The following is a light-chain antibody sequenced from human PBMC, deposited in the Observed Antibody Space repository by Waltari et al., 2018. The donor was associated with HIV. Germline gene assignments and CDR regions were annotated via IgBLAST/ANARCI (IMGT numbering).Light chain of an antibody. V-gene: IGLV1-47*01. Sequence: QSVLTQAPSASGTPRQRVTISCSATNSNIRSNFAYCYQQVPGGAPKLLIYRHNQRPSGVPDRFSGSKSVTSASLAISGLRSEDEADYYCAAWDDSLSGLVFGGRTKLTVL. CDR1: NSNIRSNF. CDR3: AAWDDSLSGLV. CDR2: RHN. J-gene: IGLJ2*01.